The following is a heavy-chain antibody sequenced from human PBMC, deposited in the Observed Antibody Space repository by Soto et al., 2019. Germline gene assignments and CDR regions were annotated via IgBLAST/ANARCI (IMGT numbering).Heavy chain of an antibody. CDR2: INHSGST. CDR3: ARTATCYYDVGSGYCPHYYYGMDV. J-gene: IGHJ6*02. Sequence: SETLSLTCAVYGGSFSGYYWSWIRQPPGKGLEWIGEINHSGSTNYNPSLKSRVTISVDTSKNQFSLKLSSVTAADTAVYYCARTATCYYDVGSGYCPHYYYGMDVWGQGTTVTVSS. D-gene: IGHD3-3*01. V-gene: IGHV4-34*01. CDR1: GGSFSGYY.